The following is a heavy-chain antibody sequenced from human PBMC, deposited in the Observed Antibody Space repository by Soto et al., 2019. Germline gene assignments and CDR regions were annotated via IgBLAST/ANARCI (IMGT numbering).Heavy chain of an antibody. D-gene: IGHD6-19*01. Sequence: MQLVESGGGVVQPGTSLRVSCAASGFTFSSYEMNWVRQAPGKGLEWVSYISSSGSTIYYADSVKGRFTISRDNAKNSLYLQMNSLRAEDTAVYYCARGAVAGTDYYYYYGMDVWGQGTTVTVSS. CDR3: ARGAVAGTDYYYYYGMDV. V-gene: IGHV3-48*03. CDR2: ISSSGSTI. J-gene: IGHJ6*02. CDR1: GFTFSSYE.